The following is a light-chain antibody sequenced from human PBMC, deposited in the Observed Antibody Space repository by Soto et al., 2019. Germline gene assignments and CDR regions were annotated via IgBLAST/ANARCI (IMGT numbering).Light chain of an antibody. V-gene: IGKV1-17*01. CDR3: QQYNTYST. CDR2: ATS. CDR1: QGIRYA. Sequence: DIQMTQSPSSLPASVGDRVTITGRASQGIRYALGWYHPKPGKAPKHLIYATSSLQSGVPARFSGSGSGTEFTIPISSLQPDDVAAYYCQQYNTYSTFGQGTRLEV. J-gene: IGKJ5*01.